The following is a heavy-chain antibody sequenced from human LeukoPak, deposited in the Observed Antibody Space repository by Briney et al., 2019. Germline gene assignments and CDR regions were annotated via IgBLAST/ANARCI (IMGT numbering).Heavy chain of an antibody. CDR2: IYYSGST. CDR3: ARVRIAAAGIDY. D-gene: IGHD6-13*01. Sequence: PSETLSLTCTVSGGSISSYCWSWIRQPPGKGLEWIGYIYYSGSTNYNPSLKSRVTISVDTSKNQFSLKLSSVTAADTAVYYCARVRIAAAGIDYWGQGTLVTVSS. J-gene: IGHJ4*02. CDR1: GGSISSYC. V-gene: IGHV4-59*01.